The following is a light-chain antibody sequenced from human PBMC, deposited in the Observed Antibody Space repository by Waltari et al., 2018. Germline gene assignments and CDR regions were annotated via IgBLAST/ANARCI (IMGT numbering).Light chain of an antibody. Sequence: EIVLTQSPGTLSVSPGERVTVSCRASQTITGSWLTWYHQKPGQAPRLLISCASNMAPGIPDRFSGSGSGTDFTLTISRLEPEDSAVYYCQQYDGSVVTFGGGTKVEIK. V-gene: IGKV3-20*01. J-gene: IGKJ4*01. CDR2: CAS. CDR3: QQYDGSVVT. CDR1: QTITGSW.